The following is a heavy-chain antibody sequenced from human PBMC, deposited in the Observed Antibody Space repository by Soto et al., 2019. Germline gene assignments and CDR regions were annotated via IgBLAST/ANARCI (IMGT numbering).Heavy chain of an antibody. CDR2: ISAYNGNT. CDR3: ARGRSGYSYTNAFDI. D-gene: IGHD3-22*01. Sequence: ASGKGSCKASGYTFTSYGINWVRQATGQGLEWMGWISAYNGNTNYAQKLQGRVTMTTDTSTSTAYMELRSLRSDDTAVYYCARGRSGYSYTNAFDIWGQGTMVTVSS. J-gene: IGHJ3*02. V-gene: IGHV1-18*04. CDR1: GYTFTSYG.